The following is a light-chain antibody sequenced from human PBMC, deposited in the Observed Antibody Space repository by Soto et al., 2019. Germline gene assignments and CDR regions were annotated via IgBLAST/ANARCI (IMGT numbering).Light chain of an antibody. Sequence: QSVLTQPASVSGSPGQSITISCTGTSSDVGGYNYVSWYQQHPGKVPKLMIYEVSNRPSGVSKRFSGSKSGNTASLTISGLQAEDEADYYCNSFTSSSTFVFGTGTKVTVL. J-gene: IGLJ1*01. CDR1: SSDVGGYNY. CDR3: NSFTSSSTFV. V-gene: IGLV2-14*01. CDR2: EVS.